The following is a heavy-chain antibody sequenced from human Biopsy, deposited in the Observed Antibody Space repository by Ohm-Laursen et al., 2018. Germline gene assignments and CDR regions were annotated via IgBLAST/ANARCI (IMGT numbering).Heavy chain of an antibody. CDR2: IIPILGTV. Sequence: SSVKVSCKASGDTFTTSAISWLRQVPGQGLDWMGRIIPILGTVDYGQNFQGRVTIRADTSTTFLELTSLRYDDTAVYYCASGDIGGIGLDVWGLGTTVTVSS. CDR3: ASGDIGGIGLDV. CDR1: GDTFTTSA. J-gene: IGHJ6*02. V-gene: IGHV1-69*04. D-gene: IGHD3-10*01.